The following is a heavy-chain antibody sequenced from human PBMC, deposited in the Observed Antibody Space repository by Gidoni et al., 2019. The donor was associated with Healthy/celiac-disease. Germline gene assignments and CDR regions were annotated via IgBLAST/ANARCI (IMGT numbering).Heavy chain of an antibody. CDR1: GGSISSYY. Sequence: CTVSGGSISSYYWSWIRQPPGKGLEWIVYIYYSGSTNYNPSLKRRVTISVDTSKNQFSLKLSSVTAADTSGYYGARGQLERHLDDESAMPSHHYYDYGMDVWGQGTTVTVSS. D-gene: IGHD1-1*01. V-gene: IGHV4-59*01. CDR2: IYYSGST. CDR3: ARGQLERHLDDESAMPSHHYYDYGMDV. J-gene: IGHJ6*02.